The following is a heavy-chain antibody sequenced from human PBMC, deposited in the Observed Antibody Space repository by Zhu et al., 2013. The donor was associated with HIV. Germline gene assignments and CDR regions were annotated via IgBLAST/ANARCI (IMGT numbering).Heavy chain of an antibody. CDR2: IIPIFGTA. Sequence: QVQLVQSGAEVKKPGSSVKVSCKASGGTFSSYAISWVRQAPGQGLEWMGGIIPIFGTANYAQKFQGRVTITADKSTSTAYMELSSLRSEDTAVYYCARVVAVAGKVLRYYGMDVWGQGTTVTVSS. CDR1: GGTFSSYA. D-gene: IGHD6-19*01. CDR3: ARVVAVAGKVLRYYGMDV. J-gene: IGHJ6*02. V-gene: IGHV1-69*06.